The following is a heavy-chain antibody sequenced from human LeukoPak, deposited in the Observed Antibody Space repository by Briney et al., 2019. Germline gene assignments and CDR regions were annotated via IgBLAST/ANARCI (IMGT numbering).Heavy chain of an antibody. D-gene: IGHD6-13*01. CDR1: GGFISGNSYY. V-gene: IGHV4-39*07. J-gene: IGHJ6*04. CDR2: IYYSGST. Sequence: SETLSLTCTVSGGFISGNSYYWGWIRQPPGKGLEWIGSIYYSGSTYYNPSLKSRVTISVDTSKNQFSLKLTSVTAADTAVYYCASGHSSSWYKDLIGWMDVWGKGTTVTVSS. CDR3: ASGHSSSWYKDLIGWMDV.